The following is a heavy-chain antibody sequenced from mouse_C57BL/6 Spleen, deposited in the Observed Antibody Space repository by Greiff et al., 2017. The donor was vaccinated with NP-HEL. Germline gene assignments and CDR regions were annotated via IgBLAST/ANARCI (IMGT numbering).Heavy chain of an antibody. D-gene: IGHD1-1*01. J-gene: IGHJ4*01. CDR1: GYTFTDYN. CDR3: ATVVAYYAMDY. V-gene: IGHV1-18*01. CDR2: INPTNGGT. Sequence: VQLKESGPELVKPGASVKIPCKASGYTFTDYNMDWVKQSHGKSLEWIGDINPTNGGTIYNQKFKGKATLTVDKSSSTAYMELRSLTSEDTAVYYCATVVAYYAMDYWGQGTSVTVSS.